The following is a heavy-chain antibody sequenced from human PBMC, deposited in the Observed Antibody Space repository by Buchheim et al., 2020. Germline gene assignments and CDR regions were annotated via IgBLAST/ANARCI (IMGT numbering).Heavy chain of an antibody. J-gene: IGHJ4*02. Sequence: EVQLVETGGGLIQPGGSLRLSCTAFGFTVSGDYMSWFRQAPGKGLEWVSAIYGAGTPYYADSVRGRFTISTDISKNPEYLQMNTLRAEDTAVYYCARVPQIVGAPGTDYWGQGTL. CDR2: IYGAGTP. CDR3: ARVPQIVGAPGTDY. CDR1: GFTVSGDY. D-gene: IGHD1-26*01. V-gene: IGHV3-53*02.